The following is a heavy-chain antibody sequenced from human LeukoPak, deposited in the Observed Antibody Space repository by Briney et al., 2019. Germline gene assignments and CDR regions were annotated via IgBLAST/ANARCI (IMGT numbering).Heavy chain of an antibody. CDR3: ARDRYYYDSSGYYSNFDY. J-gene: IGHJ4*02. Sequence: PSETLSLTCTVSGGSISSSSYYWGWIRQPPGKGLEWIGSIYYSGSTYYNPSLKSRVTISVDTSKNQFFLKLSSVTAADTAVYYCARDRYYYDSSGYYSNFDYWGQGTLVTVSS. CDR2: IYYSGST. CDR1: GGSISSSSYY. D-gene: IGHD3-22*01. V-gene: IGHV4-39*07.